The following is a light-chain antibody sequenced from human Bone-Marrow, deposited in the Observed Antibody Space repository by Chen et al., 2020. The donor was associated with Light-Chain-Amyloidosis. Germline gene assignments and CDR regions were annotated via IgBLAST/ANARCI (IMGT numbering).Light chain of an antibody. J-gene: IGLJ2*01. V-gene: IGLV3-25*03. CDR3: QSADSSGTYEVI. CDR1: DLPTKY. CDR2: RDT. Sequence: SYELTQPPSVSLSPGQTARITCSGDDLPTKYAYWYQQKPGQAPVLVIHRDTERPSGISERFSGSSSGTTATLTFSGVQAEDEADYHCQSADSSGTYEVIFGGGTTLTVL.